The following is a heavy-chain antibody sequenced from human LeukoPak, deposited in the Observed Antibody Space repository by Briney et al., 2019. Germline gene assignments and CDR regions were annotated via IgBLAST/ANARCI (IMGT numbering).Heavy chain of an antibody. CDR1: GYTFTSYD. J-gene: IGHJ4*02. CDR3: ARGLGSTSHFDY. D-gene: IGHD2-2*01. V-gene: IGHV1-8*03. Sequence: ASVKVSCKASGYTFTSYDINWVRQATGQGLGWMGWMNPNSGNTGYAQKFQGRVTITRNTSISTAYMELSSLRSEDTAVYYCARGLGSTSHFDYWGQGTLVTVSS. CDR2: MNPNSGNT.